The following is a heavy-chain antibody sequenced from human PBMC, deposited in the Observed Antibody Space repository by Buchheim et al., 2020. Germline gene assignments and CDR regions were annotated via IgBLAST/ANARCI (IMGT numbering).Heavy chain of an antibody. D-gene: IGHD2-21*01. CDR2: MHHSGST. V-gene: IGHV4-4*02. CDR1: GGSISSDNW. CDR3: ARNGNCCLDY. J-gene: IGHJ4*02. Sequence: QVQLQESGPGLVEPSGTLSLTCAVSGGSISSDNWWSWVRQSPGKGLEWIGEMHHSGSTNYNPYLKSRVPISVDKSRHQFSPELRSVTAADTAVYYCARNGNCCLDYWGQGTL.